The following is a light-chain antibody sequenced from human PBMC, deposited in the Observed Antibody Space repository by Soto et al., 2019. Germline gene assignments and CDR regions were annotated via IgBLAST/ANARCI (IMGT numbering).Light chain of an antibody. CDR1: QSVSSSY. CDR3: QQYGSSPQT. V-gene: IGKV3-20*01. CDR2: SAS. Sequence: EIVLTQSPGTLSLSPGERATLSCRASQSVSSSYLAWYQQKPGQAPRLLIYSASSRATGIPDRFSGSGSGTGFTLTISRLEPEDFAVYYCQQYGSSPQTFGQGTKVEIK. J-gene: IGKJ1*01.